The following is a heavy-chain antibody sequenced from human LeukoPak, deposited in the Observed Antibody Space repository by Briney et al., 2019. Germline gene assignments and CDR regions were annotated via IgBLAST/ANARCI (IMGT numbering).Heavy chain of an antibody. V-gene: IGHV4-4*07. J-gene: IGHJ5*02. Sequence: SETLSLTCTVSGGSISSYYWSWIRQPAGKGLEWIGRIYTSGSTNYNPSLKSRVTMSVDTSKNHFSLKLSSVTAADTAVYYCAKGLNDLGYCSSTSCWGWFDPWGQGTLVTVSS. CDR2: IYTSGST. D-gene: IGHD2-2*01. CDR3: AKGLNDLGYCSSTSCWGWFDP. CDR1: GGSISSYY.